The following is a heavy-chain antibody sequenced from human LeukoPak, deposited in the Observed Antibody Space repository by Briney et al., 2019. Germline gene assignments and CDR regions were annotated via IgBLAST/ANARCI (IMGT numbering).Heavy chain of an antibody. Sequence: GASVKVSCKASGYTFTSYGISWVRQAPGQGLEWMGWISAYNGNTNYAQKLQGRVTMTTDTSTSTAYMELRSLRSDDTAVYYCARVRSIAVAGGYYFDYWGQGTLVTVSS. CDR3: ARVRSIAVAGGYYFDY. D-gene: IGHD6-19*01. J-gene: IGHJ4*02. CDR1: GYTFTSYG. CDR2: ISAYNGNT. V-gene: IGHV1-18*01.